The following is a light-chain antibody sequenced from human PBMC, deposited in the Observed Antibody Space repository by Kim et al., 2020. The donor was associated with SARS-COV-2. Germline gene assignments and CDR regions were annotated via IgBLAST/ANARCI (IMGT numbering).Light chain of an antibody. Sequence: EIVMTQSQATLSVSPGERATLSCRASQSVSSNLAWYQQKPGQAPRLLIYGASTRATGIPARFSGSGSGTEFTLTISSLQSEDFAVYYCQQYNNWPQTFVQGTKVDIK. CDR1: QSVSSN. J-gene: IGKJ1*01. CDR3: QQYNNWPQT. V-gene: IGKV3-15*01. CDR2: GAS.